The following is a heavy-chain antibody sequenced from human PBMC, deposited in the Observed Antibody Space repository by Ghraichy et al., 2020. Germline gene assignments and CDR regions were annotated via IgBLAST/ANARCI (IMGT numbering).Heavy chain of an antibody. D-gene: IGHD4-11*01. J-gene: IGHJ3*02. Sequence: GGSLRLSCAASGFTFDDYAMHWVRQAPGKGLEWVSLISGDGGSTYYADSVKGRFTISRDNSKNSLYLQMNSLRTEDTALYYCAYWGHNYPDAFDIWGQGTMVTVSS. V-gene: IGHV3-43*02. CDR3: AYWGHNYPDAFDI. CDR2: ISGDGGST. CDR1: GFTFDDYA.